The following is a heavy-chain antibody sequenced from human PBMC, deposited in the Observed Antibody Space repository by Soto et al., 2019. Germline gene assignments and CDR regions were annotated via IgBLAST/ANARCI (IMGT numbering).Heavy chain of an antibody. CDR1: GGVFSSFG. V-gene: IGHV1-69*01. CDR3: ARVRGNSAVITTFDY. D-gene: IGHD3-16*01. CDR2: IIPIFGSA. J-gene: IGHJ4*02. Sequence: QVQLVQSGAEVKKPGSSVRVSCKSSGGVFSSFGLSWVRQAPGQGLEWMGGIIPIFGSANYAQKFQGRVTITADDSTSTVYMELSSLRSEDTALYYCARVRGNSAVITTFDYWGQGTLVTVSS.